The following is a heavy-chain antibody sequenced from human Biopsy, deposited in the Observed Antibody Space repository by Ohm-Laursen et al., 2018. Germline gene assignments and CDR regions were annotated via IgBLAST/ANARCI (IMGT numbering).Heavy chain of an antibody. Sequence: SLRLSCTASGLIFSDYYMSWIRQAPGKGLEWIAYISARDGVVYYADSVKGRFTIPRDNAKKLLYLQMNSLRAEDTALYYCAKDVRVKVQLDGMDVWGQGTTVTVSS. CDR3: AKDVRVKVQLDGMDV. D-gene: IGHD1-1*01. J-gene: IGHJ6*02. V-gene: IGHV3-11*01. CDR2: ISARDGVV. CDR1: GLIFSDYY.